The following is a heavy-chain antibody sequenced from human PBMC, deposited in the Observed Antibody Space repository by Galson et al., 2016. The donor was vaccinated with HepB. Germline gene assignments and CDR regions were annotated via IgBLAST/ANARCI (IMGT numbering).Heavy chain of an antibody. V-gene: IGHV5-10-1*01. CDR2: IDPSDSYS. CDR3: ATPHDILTGSAFDI. J-gene: IGHJ3*02. Sequence: QSGAEVKKSGESVRISCKGSGYRFTSHWISWVRQMPGKGLEWMGRIDPSDSYSNYSPSFQGHVTISVDKSISTAYLQWNSLKASDTAMYYCATPHDILTGSAFDIWGQGTMVTVSS. CDR1: GYRFTSHW. D-gene: IGHD3-9*01.